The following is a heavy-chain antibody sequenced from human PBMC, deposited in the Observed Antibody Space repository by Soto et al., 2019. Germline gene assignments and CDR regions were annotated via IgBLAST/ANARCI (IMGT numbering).Heavy chain of an antibody. D-gene: IGHD2-21*01. J-gene: IGHJ4*02. V-gene: IGHV3-30-3*01. CDR3: TRGRSVIGNDDFEY. Sequence: GESLKISCAASGFAISSYSMHWVRQAPGKGLEWVAAMSFDGNSKYFADSVKGRFMISRDTSKNTWSLEMESLGAEDSALYHCTRGRSVIGNDDFEYWGQGTQVTVSS. CDR1: GFAISSYS. CDR2: MSFDGNSK.